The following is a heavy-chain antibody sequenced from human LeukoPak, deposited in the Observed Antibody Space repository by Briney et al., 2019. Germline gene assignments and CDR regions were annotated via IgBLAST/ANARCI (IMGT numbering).Heavy chain of an antibody. V-gene: IGHV4-59*01. D-gene: IGHD6-13*01. J-gene: IGHJ4*02. Sequence: SETLSLTCAVYGGSFSGYYWSWIRQPPGKGLEWIGYIYYSGSTNYNPSLKSRVTISVDTSKNQFSLKLSSVTAADTAVYYCARVPGYSSSWELEVWGQGTLVTVSS. CDR3: ARVPGYSSSWELEV. CDR2: IYYSGST. CDR1: GGSFSGYY.